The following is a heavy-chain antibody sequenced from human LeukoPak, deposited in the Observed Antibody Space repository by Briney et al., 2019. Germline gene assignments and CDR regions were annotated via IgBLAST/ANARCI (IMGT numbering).Heavy chain of an antibody. CDR2: ISGSGGST. V-gene: IGHV3-23*01. CDR1: GFTFSSYA. D-gene: IGHD3-9*01. Sequence: GGSLRLSCAASGFTFSSYAMSWVRQAPGKGLEWVSAISGSGGSTYYADSVKGRFTISRDNSKNTLYLQMNSLRAEDTAVYYCAKEVKAYYDILTGFDYWGQGTLVTVSS. J-gene: IGHJ4*02. CDR3: AKEVKAYYDILTGFDY.